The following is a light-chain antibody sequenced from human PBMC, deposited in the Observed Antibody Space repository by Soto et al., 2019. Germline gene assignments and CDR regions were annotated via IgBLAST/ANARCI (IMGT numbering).Light chain of an antibody. CDR3: ASWDDSLNGVV. CDR2: SNT. CDR1: SSNIGSNT. V-gene: IGLV1-44*01. Sequence: QSVLTQPLSASGTPGQRVTISCSGSSSNIGSNTVNWYQQLPGTAPKLLIYSNTLRPSGVPDRFSGSESGTSASLAISGLQSEDESGYYCASWDDSLNGVVFGGGTQLTVL. J-gene: IGLJ2*01.